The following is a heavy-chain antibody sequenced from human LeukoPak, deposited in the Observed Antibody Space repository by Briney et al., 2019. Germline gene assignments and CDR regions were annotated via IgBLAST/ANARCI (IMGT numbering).Heavy chain of an antibody. CDR2: IIPIFGTA. CDR3: ARVATVAVFDY. CDR1: GGTFISYA. V-gene: IGHV1-69*06. J-gene: IGHJ4*02. Sequence: GSSVTVSCKASGGTFISYAISWVRQAPGRGLEWMGGIIPIFGTANYVQRFQSRVTITADKSTSTAYMELSSLRSEDTAVYYCARVATVAVFDYWGQGTLVTVSS. D-gene: IGHD6-19*01.